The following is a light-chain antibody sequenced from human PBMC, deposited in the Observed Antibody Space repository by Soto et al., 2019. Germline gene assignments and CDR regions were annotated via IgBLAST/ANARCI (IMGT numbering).Light chain of an antibody. V-gene: IGLV1-40*01. CDR2: GNS. Sequence: QSVLTQPPSVSGAPGQRVTISCTGSSSNIGAGYDVHWYQQLPGTAPKLLIYGNSNRPSGVPDRFSGSKSGTSASLAITGLQAEDEADYYCQSYASSLSAVVFGGGTKVTAL. CDR3: QSYASSLSAVV. J-gene: IGLJ2*01. CDR1: SSNIGAGYD.